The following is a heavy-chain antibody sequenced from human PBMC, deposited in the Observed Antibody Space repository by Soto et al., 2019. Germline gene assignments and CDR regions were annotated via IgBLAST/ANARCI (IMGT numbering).Heavy chain of an antibody. CDR1: GGSISSGDYY. D-gene: IGHD3-22*01. CDR2: IYYSGST. CDR3: ARGWRALSRITMIVVVIAGGQRLDP. J-gene: IGHJ5*02. V-gene: IGHV4-30-4*01. Sequence: SETLSLTCTVSGGSISSGDYYWSWIRQPPGKGLEWIGYIYYSGSTYYNPSLKSRVTISVDTSKNQFSLKLSSVTAADTAVYYCARGWRALSRITMIVVVIAGGQRLDPWGQGTLVTVSS.